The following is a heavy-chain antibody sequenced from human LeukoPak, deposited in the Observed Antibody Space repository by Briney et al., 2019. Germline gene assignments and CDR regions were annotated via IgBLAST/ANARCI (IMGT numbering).Heavy chain of an antibody. CDR3: TTIAASDIDY. D-gene: IGHD6-25*01. V-gene: IGHV3-7*01. J-gene: IGHJ4*02. CDR1: GFTFSSYN. Sequence: GGSLRLSCAASGFTFSSYNMNWVRQAPGRGLEWVANTMPDGSVKNYLDSVKGRFTISRDNTKNLLYLEMNSLTVEDTALYYCTTIAASDIDYWGQGTLVTVSS. CDR2: TMPDGSVK.